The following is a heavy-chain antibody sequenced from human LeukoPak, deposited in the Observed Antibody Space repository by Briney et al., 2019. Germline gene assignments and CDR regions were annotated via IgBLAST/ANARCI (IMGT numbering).Heavy chain of an antibody. CDR3: AREVVAANNWFDP. CDR1: GGSISGSISSYY. CDR2: IYYSGST. Sequence: SETLSLTCTVSGGSISGSISSYYWNWIRQPPGKGLEWIGYIYYSGSTNYNPSLKSRVTISVDTSKNQFSLKLSSVTAADTAVYYCAREVVAANNWFDPWGQGTLVTVSS. J-gene: IGHJ5*02. D-gene: IGHD2-15*01. V-gene: IGHV4-61*01.